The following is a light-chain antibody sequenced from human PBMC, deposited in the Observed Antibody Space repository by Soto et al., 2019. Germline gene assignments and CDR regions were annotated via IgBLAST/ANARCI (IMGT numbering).Light chain of an antibody. V-gene: IGLV1-40*01. CDR2: DNS. Sequence: QSVLAQPPSVSGAPGQKVTISCTGSSSNIGAGYDLHWYQQLPGTAPKLLLYDNSNRPSGVPDRFSGSKSGTSASLAITGLQAEDEADYYCQSYDSSLSADVFGSGTKLTVL. J-gene: IGLJ1*01. CDR3: QSYDSSLSADV. CDR1: SSNIGAGYD.